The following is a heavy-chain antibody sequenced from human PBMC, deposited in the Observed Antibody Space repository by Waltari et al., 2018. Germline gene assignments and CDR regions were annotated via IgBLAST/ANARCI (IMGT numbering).Heavy chain of an antibody. CDR2: ISGNNGHT. Sequence: QVQLVQSGAEVQKPGASVKVSCQASGSTFSAYGISSVRQAPGQGLEWMGWISGNNGHTNHAEKFQGRLIMTEDTSTTTVYMELTYLTSDDTAVYYCARERHRLMEEGYLMALDPWGQGTLVTVSS. J-gene: IGHJ5*02. D-gene: IGHD3-3*01. V-gene: IGHV1-18*01. CDR1: GSTFSAYG. CDR3: ARERHRLMEEGYLMALDP.